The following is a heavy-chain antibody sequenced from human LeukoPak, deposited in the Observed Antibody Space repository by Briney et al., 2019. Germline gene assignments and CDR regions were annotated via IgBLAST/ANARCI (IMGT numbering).Heavy chain of an antibody. J-gene: IGHJ4*02. V-gene: IGHV4-59*05. Sequence: PGGSLRLSCAASGFTVSSNYMSWVRQAPGKGLEWIGSIHFSGANYYNPSLKSRVTISVDTSKNQFSLTLSSLTAADTAVYYCARQDSSGWYGSFDYWGQGILVTVSS. CDR2: IHFSGAN. CDR1: GFTVSSNY. D-gene: IGHD6-19*01. CDR3: ARQDSSGWYGSFDY.